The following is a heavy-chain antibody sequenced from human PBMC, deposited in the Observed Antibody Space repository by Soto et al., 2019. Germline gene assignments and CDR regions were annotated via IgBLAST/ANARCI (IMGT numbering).Heavy chain of an antibody. CDR3: AAELGDDFWSGYPYYYYYGMDV. Sequence: QMQLVQSGPEVKKPGTSVKVSCKASGFTFTSSAVQWVRQARGQRLEWIGWIVVGSGNTNYAQKFQERVTITRDMSTSTAYMELSSLRSEDTAVYYCAAELGDDFWSGYPYYYYYGMDVWGQGTTVTVSS. J-gene: IGHJ6*02. CDR1: GFTFTSSA. V-gene: IGHV1-58*01. D-gene: IGHD3-3*01. CDR2: IVVGSGNT.